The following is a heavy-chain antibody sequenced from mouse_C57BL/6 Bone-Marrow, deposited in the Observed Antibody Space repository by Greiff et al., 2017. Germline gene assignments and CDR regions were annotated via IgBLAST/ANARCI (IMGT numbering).Heavy chain of an antibody. CDR2: IVPANGNT. D-gene: IGHD2-10*01. J-gene: IGHJ2*01. Sequence: EVKLQESVAELVRPGASVKFSCTASGFNIKNTYMHWVQQRPEQGLEWIGRIVPANGNTKYAPKFQGKATITADTSANTAYLQLIILTSGATAIYYCTRDAYYGNYYFDYWGQGTTLTVSS. CDR3: TRDAYYGNYYFDY. CDR1: GFNIKNTY. V-gene: IGHV14-3*01.